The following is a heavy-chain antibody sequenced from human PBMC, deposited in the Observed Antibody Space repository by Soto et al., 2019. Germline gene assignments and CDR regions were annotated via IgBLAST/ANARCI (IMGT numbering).Heavy chain of an antibody. Sequence: PGGSLRLSCAASGFTFSTYRMSWVRQAPGKGLEWVSIISGSGGNTDYADSVKGRFTMSRDNSKNTVYLQMNSLRAADTAVYYCARDAPIAVAGSCFDPWGQGTLVTVSS. CDR2: ISGSGGNT. D-gene: IGHD6-19*01. CDR1: GFTFSTYR. V-gene: IGHV3-23*01. CDR3: ARDAPIAVAGSCFDP. J-gene: IGHJ5*02.